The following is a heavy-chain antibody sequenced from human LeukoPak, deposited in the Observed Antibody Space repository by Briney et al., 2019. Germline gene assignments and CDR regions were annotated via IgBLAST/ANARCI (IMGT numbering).Heavy chain of an antibody. V-gene: IGHV3-48*01. Sequence: GGSLRLSCAASGFTFSSYSMNWVRQAPGKGLEWVAYVCSSSSTIYYADSVKGRFTISRDNAKNSLYLQMNSLRAEDTAVYYCAREGSSGWYAFDIWGQGTMVTVS. CDR3: AREGSSGWYAFDI. CDR1: GFTFSSYS. CDR2: VCSSSSTI. D-gene: IGHD6-19*01. J-gene: IGHJ3*02.